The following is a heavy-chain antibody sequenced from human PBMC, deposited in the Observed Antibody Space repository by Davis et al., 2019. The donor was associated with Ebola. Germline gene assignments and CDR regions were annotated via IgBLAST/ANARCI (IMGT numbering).Heavy chain of an antibody. V-gene: IGHV1-18*01. J-gene: IGHJ6*02. CDR2: ISAYNGNT. CDR3: ARDDGYCSSTSCYGYYYYYGMDV. CDR1: GYTFTSYG. Sequence: AASVKVSCKASGYTFTSYGISWVRQAPGQGLEWMGWISAYNGNTNYAQKLQGRVTMTTDTSTSTAYMELRSLRSDDTAVYYCARDDGYCSSTSCYGYYYYYGMDVWGQGTTVTVSS. D-gene: IGHD2-2*01.